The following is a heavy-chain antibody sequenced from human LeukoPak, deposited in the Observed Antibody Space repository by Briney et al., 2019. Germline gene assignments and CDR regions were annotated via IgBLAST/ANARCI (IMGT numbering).Heavy chain of an antibody. CDR3: ARAKDYYGSGSYPPYYYYMDV. Sequence: SETLSLTCTVSGGSISSSSYYWGWIRQPPGKGLEWIGSIYYSGSTYYNPSLKSRVTISVDTSKNQFSLKLSSVTAADTAVYYCARAKDYYGSGSYPPYYYYMDVWGKGTTVTISS. CDR1: GGSISSSSYY. CDR2: IYYSGST. V-gene: IGHV4-39*07. D-gene: IGHD3-10*01. J-gene: IGHJ6*03.